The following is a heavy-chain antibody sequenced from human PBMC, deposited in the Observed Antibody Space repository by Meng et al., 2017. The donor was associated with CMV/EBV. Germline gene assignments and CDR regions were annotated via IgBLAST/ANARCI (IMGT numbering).Heavy chain of an antibody. V-gene: IGHV1-69*05. CDR1: GYTFTSYA. CDR2: IIPIFGTA. CDR3: ARGFYYGSGSYSFWFDT. D-gene: IGHD3-10*01. J-gene: IGHJ5*02. Sequence: SVKVSCKASGYTFTSYALSWVRQAPGQGLEWMGGIIPIFGTAKYAQKFQGRVTITTDESTTTAYMELSSLRSEDTAVYYCARGFYYGSGSYSFWFDTWGQGTLVTVSS.